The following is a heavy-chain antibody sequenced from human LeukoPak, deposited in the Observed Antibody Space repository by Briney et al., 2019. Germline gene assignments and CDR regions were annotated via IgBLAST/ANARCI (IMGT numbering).Heavy chain of an antibody. CDR3: ARDFLCTNGVCHDCFDP. V-gene: IGHV1-18*01. CDR2: IGTYNGDT. D-gene: IGHD2-8*01. J-gene: IGHJ5*02. Sequence: GASVKVSCKASGYTFTTYGISWVRQAPGQGLKWMGWIGTYNGDTNYAQKLQGRVTMTTDSSTTTAYMELRSLRSDDTAVYYCARDFLCTNGVCHDCFDPWGQGTLVTVSS. CDR1: GYTFTTYG.